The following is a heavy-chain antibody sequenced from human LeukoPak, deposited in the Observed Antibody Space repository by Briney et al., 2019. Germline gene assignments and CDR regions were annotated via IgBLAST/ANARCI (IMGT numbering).Heavy chain of an antibody. J-gene: IGHJ5*02. CDR2: MNPNSGNT. CDR3: ARSSQAYDILTGYYRGNWFDP. CDR1: GYTFTSYD. D-gene: IGHD3-9*01. Sequence: ASVKVSCKASGYTFTSYDINWVRQATGQGLEWMGWMNPNSGNTGYAQKFQGRVTMTRNTSISTAYMELRSLRSDDTAVYYCARSSQAYDILTGYYRGNWFDPWGQGTLVTVSS. V-gene: IGHV1-8*01.